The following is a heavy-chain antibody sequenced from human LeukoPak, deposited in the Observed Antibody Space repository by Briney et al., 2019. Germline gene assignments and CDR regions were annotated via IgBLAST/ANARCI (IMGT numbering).Heavy chain of an antibody. Sequence: GGSLRFYCAASGLTVSTYTMNWVRQAPGKGLEWVSSISSGSSYIYYADSVRGRFTISRDNARNSLYLQMNSLRAEDTAVYYCLPGVYTDYWGQGTLVTVSS. D-gene: IGHD5/OR15-5a*01. J-gene: IGHJ4*02. CDR1: GLTVSTYT. V-gene: IGHV3-21*01. CDR2: ISSGSSYI. CDR3: LPGVYTDY.